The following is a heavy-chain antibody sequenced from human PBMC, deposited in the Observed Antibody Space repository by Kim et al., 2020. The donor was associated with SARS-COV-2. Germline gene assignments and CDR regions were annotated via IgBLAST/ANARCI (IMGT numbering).Heavy chain of an antibody. CDR3: ARELRHAFDI. CDR2: ST. V-gene: IGHV4-61*03. Sequence: STTYTPSLKSRVTISVDTSKNHFSLKLSSVTAADTAVYYCARELRHAFDIWGQGTMVTVSS. D-gene: IGHD4-17*01. J-gene: IGHJ3*02.